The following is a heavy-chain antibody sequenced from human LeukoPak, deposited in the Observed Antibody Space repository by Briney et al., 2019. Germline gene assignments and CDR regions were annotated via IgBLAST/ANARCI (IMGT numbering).Heavy chain of an antibody. J-gene: IGHJ4*02. D-gene: IGHD2-21*01. CDR1: GGSISSSSYY. CDR3: ARALQGELDY. Sequence: SETLSLTCTVSGGSISSSSYYWGWIRQPPGKGLEWIGSMYYSGSTYYNPSLKSRVTMSVDTSKNQFSLKLSSVTAADTAVYYCARALQGELDYWGQGTLVTVSS. V-gene: IGHV4-39*01. CDR2: MYYSGST.